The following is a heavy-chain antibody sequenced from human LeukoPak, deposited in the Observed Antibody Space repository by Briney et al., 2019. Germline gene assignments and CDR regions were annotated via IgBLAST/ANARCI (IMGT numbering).Heavy chain of an antibody. CDR2: THPGGSET. J-gene: IGHJ4*02. Sequence: GESLKISCKGLGYDFSTYWNAWVRQRPGKGLEWMGITHPGGSETRYDPSFQGQVTISVDRSTNTAYLQWSSLRASDTAMYYCARASRDGYNQNFDHWGQGTLATVSS. V-gene: IGHV5-51*01. CDR1: GYDFSTYW. D-gene: IGHD5-24*01. CDR3: ARASRDGYNQNFDH.